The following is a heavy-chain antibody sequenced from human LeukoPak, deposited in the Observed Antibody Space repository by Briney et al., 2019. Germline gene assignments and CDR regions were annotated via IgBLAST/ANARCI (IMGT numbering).Heavy chain of an antibody. D-gene: IGHD6-13*01. CDR3: ASMAAAALTPFDY. V-gene: IGHV4-59*01. Sequence: LETLSLTCTVSGGSISSYYWSWIRQPPGEGLEWIGYIYYSGSTNYNPSLKSRVTISVDTSKNQFSLKLSSVTAADTAVYYCASMAAAALTPFDYWGQGTLVTVSS. CDR1: GGSISSYY. J-gene: IGHJ4*02. CDR2: IYYSGST.